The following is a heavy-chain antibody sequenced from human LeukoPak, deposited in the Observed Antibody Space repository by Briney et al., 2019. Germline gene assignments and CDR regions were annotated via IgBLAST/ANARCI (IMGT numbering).Heavy chain of an antibody. CDR1: GGSFSGYY. J-gene: IGHJ5*02. V-gene: IGHV4-34*01. D-gene: IGHD2-15*01. CDR2: INHSGST. CDR3: ARGHCSGGSCYSGGLDP. Sequence: PSETLSLTCAVYGGSFSGYYWSWIRQPPGKGLEWIGEINHSGSTNYNPSLKSRVTISVDPSKNQFSLKLSSVTAADTAVYYCARGHCSGGSCYSGGLDPWGQGTLVTVSS.